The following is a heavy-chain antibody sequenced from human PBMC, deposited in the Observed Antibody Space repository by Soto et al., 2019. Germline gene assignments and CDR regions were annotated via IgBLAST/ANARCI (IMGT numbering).Heavy chain of an antibody. V-gene: IGHV3-33*01. Sequence: GGSLRLSCAASGFTFSTYGMHWVRQAPGKGLQWVAAIWFDGSNEYYADSVKGRFTISRDNSKNTLFLQMNSLRAEDTAIYYCARDWGITLVRGVRYYSYGMDVWGQGTTVTVSS. CDR3: ARDWGITLVRGVRYYSYGMDV. D-gene: IGHD3-10*01. CDR2: IWFDGSNE. CDR1: GFTFSTYG. J-gene: IGHJ6*02.